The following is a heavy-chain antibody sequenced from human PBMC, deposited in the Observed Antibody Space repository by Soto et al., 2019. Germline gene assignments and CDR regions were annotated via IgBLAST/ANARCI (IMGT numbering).Heavy chain of an antibody. J-gene: IGHJ3*02. CDR3: GGSSWNDAFDI. D-gene: IGHD6-13*01. CDR2: IYYSGST. V-gene: IGHV4-59*08. Sequence: ETLSLTCTVSGGSISSYYWSWIRQPPGKGLEWIGYIYYSGSTNYNPSLKSRVTISVDTSKNQFSLKLSSVTAADTAVYYCGGSSWNDAFDIWGQGTMVTVSS. CDR1: GGSISSYY.